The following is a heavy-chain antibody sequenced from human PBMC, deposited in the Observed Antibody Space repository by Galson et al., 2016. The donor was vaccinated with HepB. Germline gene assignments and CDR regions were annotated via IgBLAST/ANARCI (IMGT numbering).Heavy chain of an antibody. D-gene: IGHD3-9*01. Sequence: SLRLSCAASGFALGGYAMSWVRQAPGKGLEWVSGISGSGGSTYYADSVKGRFSISRDNLKNTVDLQMNSLRAEDTAVYYCAKGSGATYYDILTGNDGWGQGTLVTVSS. J-gene: IGHJ4*02. V-gene: IGHV3-23*01. CDR3: AKGSGATYYDILTGNDG. CDR2: ISGSGGST. CDR1: GFALGGYA.